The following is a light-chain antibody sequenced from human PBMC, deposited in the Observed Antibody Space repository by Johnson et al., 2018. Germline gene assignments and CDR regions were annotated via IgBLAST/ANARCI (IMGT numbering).Light chain of an antibody. CDR2: ENN. Sequence: QSVLTQPPSVSAAPGQKVTISCSGSSSNIGNNYVSWYQQLPGTAPKLLIYENNKRPSGITDRFSGSKSGTSATLGITGLQTGDEADYYCGTWDSSLSAGNCFVTVTKVTVL. J-gene: IGLJ1*01. CDR1: SSNIGNNY. V-gene: IGLV1-51*02. CDR3: GTWDSSLSAGNC.